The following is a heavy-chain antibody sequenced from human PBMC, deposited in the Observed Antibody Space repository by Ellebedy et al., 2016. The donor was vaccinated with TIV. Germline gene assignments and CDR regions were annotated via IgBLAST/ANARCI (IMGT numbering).Heavy chain of an antibody. CDR2: INSDGSST. V-gene: IGHV3-74*01. Sequence: GGSLRLSXAASGFTFSNYAMSWVRQAPGKGLVWVSRINSDGSSTSYADSVKGRFTISRDNAKNTLYLQMNSLRAEDTAVYYCASKTGDYYYFDLWGRGTLVTVSS. J-gene: IGHJ2*01. D-gene: IGHD3-22*01. CDR1: GFTFSNYA. CDR3: ASKTGDYYYFDL.